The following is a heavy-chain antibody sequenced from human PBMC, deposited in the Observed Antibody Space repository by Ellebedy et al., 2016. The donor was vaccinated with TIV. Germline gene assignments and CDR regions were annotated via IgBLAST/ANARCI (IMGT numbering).Heavy chain of an antibody. V-gene: IGHV3-13*01. CDR1: GFTFSTYD. Sequence: GESLKISXAASGFTFSTYDMHWVRQVTGKGLEWVSSIGVTGDTYYADSVKGRFTISRDNGKNSLYLQMNSLRVEDTAVYYCARVLRDYHDSKNAFDIWGQGTMVTVSS. J-gene: IGHJ3*02. D-gene: IGHD3-22*01. CDR3: ARVLRDYHDSKNAFDI. CDR2: IGVTGDT.